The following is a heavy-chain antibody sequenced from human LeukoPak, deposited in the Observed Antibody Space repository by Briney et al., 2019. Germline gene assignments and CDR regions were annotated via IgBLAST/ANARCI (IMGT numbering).Heavy chain of an antibody. J-gene: IGHJ4*02. CDR3: ARYYYGSGGFDY. CDR2: ISGSGGST. Sequence: GGSLRLSCAASGFTFSSCAMSWVRQAPGKGLEWVSGISGSGGSTYYADSVKGRFTISRDNSKNTLYLQMNSLRAEDTAVFYCARYYYGSGGFDYWGQGTLVTVSS. CDR1: GFTFSSCA. V-gene: IGHV3-23*01. D-gene: IGHD3-10*01.